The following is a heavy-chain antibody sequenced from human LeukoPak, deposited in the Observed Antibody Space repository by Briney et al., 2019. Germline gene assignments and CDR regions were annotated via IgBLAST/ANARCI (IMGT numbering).Heavy chain of an antibody. J-gene: IGHJ5*02. D-gene: IGHD4-11*01. CDR1: GFNFSDYY. CDR3: AKGGSATITTGGFGP. V-gene: IGHV3-11*05. CDR2: ISSSSSYT. Sequence: GGSLRLSCAASGFNFSDYYMSWIRQAPGKGLEWVSYISSSSSYTNYADSVKGRFTISRDNAKNSLYLQMNSLRAEDTAIYYCAKGGSATITTGGFGPWGQGTLVTVSS.